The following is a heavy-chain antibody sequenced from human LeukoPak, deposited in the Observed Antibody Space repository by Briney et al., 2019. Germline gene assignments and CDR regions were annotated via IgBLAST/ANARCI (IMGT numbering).Heavy chain of an antibody. J-gene: IGHJ4*02. CDR2: TSSGGETI. CDR1: GFTFSGYE. Sequence: GGSLRLSCAASGFTFSGYEMNRVRQAPGKGLEWLSYTSSGGETIYYTDSVRGRFTTSRDNAKNSLFLQMSSLRAEDTAVYYCAREQTFGEFDSWGQGTLVTVSS. V-gene: IGHV3-48*03. CDR3: AREQTFGEFDS. D-gene: IGHD3-10*01.